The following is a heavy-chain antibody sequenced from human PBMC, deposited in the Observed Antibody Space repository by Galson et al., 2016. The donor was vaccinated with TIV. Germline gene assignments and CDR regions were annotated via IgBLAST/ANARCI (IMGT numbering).Heavy chain of an antibody. CDR2: INTVNGNT. Sequence: SVKVSCKASGYPFSGYWISWVRQAPGQGLEWMGWINTVNGNTDYAQKLQGRVTLTTDTSTSTAYMELRSLRSDDTAVYFCARVDYGGNHMHHWGQGTLVTVSS. D-gene: IGHD4-23*01. V-gene: IGHV1-18*04. CDR1: GYPFSGYW. J-gene: IGHJ5*02. CDR3: ARVDYGGNHMHH.